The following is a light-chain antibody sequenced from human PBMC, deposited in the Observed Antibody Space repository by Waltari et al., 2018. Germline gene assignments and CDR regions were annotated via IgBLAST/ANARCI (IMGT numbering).Light chain of an antibody. Sequence: QSALTQPRSLSGSPGHSVTISCTGTSMYVGGYNYVSGYQPHPGKAPKLKIDDVSKRPSGVPDRFSGSKSGNTSSLTISGLQAEDEADYYCCSYAGSYTGVFGGGTKLTVL. V-gene: IGLV2-11*01. CDR2: DVS. CDR1: SMYVGGYNY. CDR3: CSYAGSYTGV. J-gene: IGLJ3*02.